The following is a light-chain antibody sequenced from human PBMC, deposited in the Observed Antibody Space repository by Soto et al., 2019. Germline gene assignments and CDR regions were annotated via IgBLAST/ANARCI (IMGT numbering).Light chain of an antibody. J-gene: IGLJ1*01. V-gene: IGLV2-14*01. CDR1: SSVVGGYKY. CDR3: SSYTSSSSYV. Sequence: QSALTQPASVSGSPGQSIAISCTGTSSVVGGYKYVSWYQQHPGKAPKLLIYDVSNRPSGVSDRFSGSKSGNTASLTISGLQSEDAADYYCSSYTSSSSYVFGTGTKLTVL. CDR2: DVS.